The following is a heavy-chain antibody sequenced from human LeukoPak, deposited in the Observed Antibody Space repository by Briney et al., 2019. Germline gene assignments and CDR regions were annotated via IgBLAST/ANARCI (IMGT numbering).Heavy chain of an antibody. CDR1: GGSFSGYY. CDR3: ARLYDFWSGYYGNSYNWFDP. CDR2: INHSGST. V-gene: IGHV4-34*01. J-gene: IGHJ5*02. D-gene: IGHD3-3*01. Sequence: PSETLFLTCAVYGGSFSGYYWSWIRQPPGKGLEWIGEINHSGSTNYNPSLKSRVTISVDTSKNQFSLKLSSVTAADTAVYYCARLYDFWSGYYGNSYNWFDPWGQGTLVTVSS.